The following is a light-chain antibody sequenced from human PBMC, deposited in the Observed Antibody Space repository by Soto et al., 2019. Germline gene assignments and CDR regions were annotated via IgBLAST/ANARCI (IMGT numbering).Light chain of an antibody. CDR3: QQYNNWPLT. V-gene: IGKV3-15*01. Sequence: EIVMTHSPATLSVSPGERATLSCRASQSVSSNFAWYQQKPGQAPRLLIYGASTRATGIPARFSGSGSGTEFTLTISSLQSEDFAVYYCQQYNNWPLTFGGGTKVEIK. J-gene: IGKJ4*01. CDR2: GAS. CDR1: QSVSSN.